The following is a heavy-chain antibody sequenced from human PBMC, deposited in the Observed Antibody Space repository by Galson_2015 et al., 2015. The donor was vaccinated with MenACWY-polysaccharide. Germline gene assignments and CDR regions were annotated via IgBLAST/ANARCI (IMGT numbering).Heavy chain of an antibody. V-gene: IGHV4-39*01. CDR3: ARQEGRDSDALIQFDL. CDR2: YSGTT. Sequence: YSGTTYYNPSLKSRVTMSVDTSKNQLSLMLNSVTAADTAVYYCARQEGRDSDALIQFDLWGRGTLVTV. J-gene: IGHJ2*01. D-gene: IGHD1-26*01.